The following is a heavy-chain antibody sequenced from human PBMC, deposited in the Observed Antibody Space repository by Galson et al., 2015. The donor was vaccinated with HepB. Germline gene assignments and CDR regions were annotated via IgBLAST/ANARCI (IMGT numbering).Heavy chain of an antibody. J-gene: IGHJ5*02. CDR3: ARDRGYSLSFKS. CDR2: TYYRSKWYN. D-gene: IGHD5-18*01. CDR1: GDSVSNRSAA. V-gene: IGHV6-1*01. Sequence: CAISGDSVSNRSAAWNWIRQSPSRGLEWLGRTYYRSKWYNDYAISVKSRITINPDTSKNQFSLQLNSVTPEDTAVYYCARDRGYSLSFKSWGQGTLVTVSS.